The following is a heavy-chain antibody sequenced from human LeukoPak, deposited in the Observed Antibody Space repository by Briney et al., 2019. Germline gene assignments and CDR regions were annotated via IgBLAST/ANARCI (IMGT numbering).Heavy chain of an antibody. V-gene: IGHV3-23*01. CDR3: ARPWCRQQLVCV. J-gene: IGHJ4*02. Sequence: GGSLRLSCAASGFTFSSYGMSWVRQAPGKGLEWVSAISGSGGSTYYADSVKGRFTISRDNAKNSLYLQMNSLRAEDTAVYYCARPWCRQQLVCVWGQGTLVTVSS. D-gene: IGHD6-13*01. CDR1: GFTFSSYG. CDR2: ISGSGGST.